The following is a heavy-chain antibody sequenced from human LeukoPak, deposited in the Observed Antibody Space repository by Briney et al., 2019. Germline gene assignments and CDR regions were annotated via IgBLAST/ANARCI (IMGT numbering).Heavy chain of an antibody. J-gene: IGHJ2*01. D-gene: IGHD3-10*01. CDR1: GVSISYYY. Sequence: ESSETLSLTCTVSGVSISYYYWSWIRQPPGKGLEWIGHIYYSGSTNHNPSLKSRVTISLDTSKNQFSLMLSSVTAADTAVYYCANRRGDWYFDLWGRGTLVTVSS. CDR2: IYYSGST. CDR3: ANRRGDWYFDL. V-gene: IGHV4-59*01.